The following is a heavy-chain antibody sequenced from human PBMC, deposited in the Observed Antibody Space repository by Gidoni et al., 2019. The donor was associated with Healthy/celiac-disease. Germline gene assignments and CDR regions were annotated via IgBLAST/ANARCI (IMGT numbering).Heavy chain of an antibody. CDR1: GFPFSSYA. CDR2: ISGSGGST. Sequence: EVQLLESGGGLVQPGGSLRLSCAASGFPFSSYAMGWVRQAPGKGLEWVSAISGSGGSTYYADSVKGRFTISRDNSKNTLYLQMNSLRAEDTAVYYCAKESRIAVAGTCDYWGQGTLVTVSS. J-gene: IGHJ4*02. V-gene: IGHV3-23*01. CDR3: AKESRIAVAGTCDY. D-gene: IGHD6-19*01.